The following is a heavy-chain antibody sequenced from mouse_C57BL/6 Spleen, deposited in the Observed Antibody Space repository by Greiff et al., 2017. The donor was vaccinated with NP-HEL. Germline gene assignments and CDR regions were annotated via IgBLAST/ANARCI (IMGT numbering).Heavy chain of an antibody. V-gene: IGHV1-39*01. CDR1: GYSFTDYY. J-gene: IGHJ3*01. Sequence: VQLQQSGPELVKPGASVKISCKASGYSFTDYYMHWVKQSTGKSLEWIGVINPNYGTTSYNQKFKSKATLTVDTSSSTAYMQLSSLTAEDSAVYDCARERLGVRVAYWGQGTLVTVSA. D-gene: IGHD3-1*01. CDR3: ARERLGVRVAY. CDR2: INPNYGTT.